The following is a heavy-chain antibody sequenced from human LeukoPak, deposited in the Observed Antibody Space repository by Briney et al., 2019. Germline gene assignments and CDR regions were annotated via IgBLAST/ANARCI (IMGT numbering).Heavy chain of an antibody. D-gene: IGHD3-10*01. CDR1: GFTFSSSA. CDR2: INGPGSRT. Sequence: GGSLRLSCASSGFTFSSSAMTWVRQAPGTGMVWVSAINGPGSRTYYADSVKGRFTISRDNSRNLLFLQMNSLRAEDTAVYYCAKREAEGSGPIDCWGQGTLVTVSS. CDR3: AKREAEGSGPIDC. V-gene: IGHV3-23*01. J-gene: IGHJ4*02.